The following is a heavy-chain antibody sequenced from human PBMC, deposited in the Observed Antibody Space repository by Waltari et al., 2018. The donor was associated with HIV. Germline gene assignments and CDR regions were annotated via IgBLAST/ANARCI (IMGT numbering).Heavy chain of an antibody. Sequence: QLQLQESGPGLVKPSETLSLTCTVSGGSISSSSYYWGWIRQPPGKGLEWIGSIYYSGSTYYNPSLKSRVTISVDTSKNQFSLKLSSVTAADTAVYYCARHPSVNYYDSSGYSDYWGQGTLVTVSS. J-gene: IGHJ4*02. CDR2: IYYSGST. CDR1: GGSISSSSYY. CDR3: ARHPSVNYYDSSGYSDY. V-gene: IGHV4-39*01. D-gene: IGHD3-22*01.